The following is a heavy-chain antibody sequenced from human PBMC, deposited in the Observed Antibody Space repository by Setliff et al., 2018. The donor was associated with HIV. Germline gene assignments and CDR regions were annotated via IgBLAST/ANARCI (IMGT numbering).Heavy chain of an antibody. V-gene: IGHV3-23*01. CDR1: GFTFSAYA. CDR2: ISGSGVAS. D-gene: IGHD4-17*01. Sequence: GGSLRLSCAASGFTFSAYAMSWVRQAPGKGLECVSSISGSGVASDADSVGGRFTISRDNFKNMLYLQMDSLRADDTAVYYCAKGHGDYRGNYVDVWGKGTTVTVSS. CDR3: AKGHGDYRGNYVDV. J-gene: IGHJ6*03.